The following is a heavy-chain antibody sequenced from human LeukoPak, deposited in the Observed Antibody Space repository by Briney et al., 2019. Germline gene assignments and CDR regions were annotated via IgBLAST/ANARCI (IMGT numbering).Heavy chain of an antibody. J-gene: IGHJ4*02. D-gene: IGHD6-13*01. Sequence: PGGSLRLSCAASGFTFSRYSMNWVRQAPGKGLEWVSSISSSSSYIYYADSVKGRFTISRDNAKNSLYLQMNSLRAEDTAVYYCASIIAAAGTLDYWGQGTLVTVSS. V-gene: IGHV3-21*01. CDR1: GFTFSRYS. CDR3: ASIIAAAGTLDY. CDR2: ISSSSSYI.